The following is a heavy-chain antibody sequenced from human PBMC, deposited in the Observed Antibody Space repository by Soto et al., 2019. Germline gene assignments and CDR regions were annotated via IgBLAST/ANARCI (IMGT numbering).Heavy chain of an antibody. CDR1: GGSFSGYY. J-gene: IGHJ6*02. D-gene: IGHD2-2*02. Sequence: SETLSLTCAVYGGSFSGYYWSWIRQPPGKGLEWIGEINHSGSTNYNPSLKSRVTISVDTSKNQFSLKLSSVTAADTAVYYCARARKGDPSCSSTSCYKVGGVYYGMDVWGQGTTVTVSS. V-gene: IGHV4-34*01. CDR3: ARARKGDPSCSSTSCYKVGGVYYGMDV. CDR2: INHSGST.